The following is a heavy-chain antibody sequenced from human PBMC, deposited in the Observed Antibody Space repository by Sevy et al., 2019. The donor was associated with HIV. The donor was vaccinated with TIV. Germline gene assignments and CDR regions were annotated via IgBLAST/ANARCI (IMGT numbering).Heavy chain of an antibody. V-gene: IGHV1-69*13. CDR2: IVPSFDLS. D-gene: IGHD6-13*01. J-gene: IGHJ3*01. Sequence: ASVKVSCKASGVAFSGYAINWVRQTTGQGLEWMGWIVPSFDLSKYAQKFQGRVTFTADESTDTAYMKLSSLRSDDTAVYYCARPQRPSGYSSSGDAFDVWGQGTMVTVSS. CDR3: ARPQRPSGYSSSGDAFDV. CDR1: GVAFSGYA.